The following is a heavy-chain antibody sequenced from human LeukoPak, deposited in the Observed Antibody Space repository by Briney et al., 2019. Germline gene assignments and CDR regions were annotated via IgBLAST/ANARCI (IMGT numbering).Heavy chain of an antibody. Sequence: PGGSLRLSCAASGFTVSSNYMSWVRQAPGKGLEWVSVIYSGGSTYYADSVKGRFTISRDNAKNSLYLQMNSLRAEDTAVYYCARWRTLDAFDIWGQGTMVTVSS. V-gene: IGHV3-66*01. D-gene: IGHD1-1*01. CDR1: GFTVSSNY. CDR2: IYSGGST. J-gene: IGHJ3*02. CDR3: ARWRTLDAFDI.